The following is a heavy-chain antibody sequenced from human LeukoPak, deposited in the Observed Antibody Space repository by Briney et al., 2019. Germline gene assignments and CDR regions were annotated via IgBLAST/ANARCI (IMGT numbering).Heavy chain of an antibody. CDR1: GFTFSSYW. D-gene: IGHD5-12*01. CDR3: ARDVATDAFDI. V-gene: IGHV3-7*01. Sequence: PGGSLRLSCAASGFTFSSYWMSWVRQPPGKGLEWVANIKQDGSEKYYVDSVKGRFTISRDNAKNSLYLQMNSLRAEDTAVYYCARDVATDAFDIWGQGTMVTVSS. J-gene: IGHJ3*02. CDR2: IKQDGSEK.